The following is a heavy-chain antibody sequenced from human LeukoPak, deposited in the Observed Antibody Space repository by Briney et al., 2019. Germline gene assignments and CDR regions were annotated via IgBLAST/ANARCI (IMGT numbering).Heavy chain of an antibody. CDR1: GGSFSGYY. CDR2: INHSGST. CDR3: ARQGSGWSGFDY. V-gene: IGHV4-34*01. D-gene: IGHD6-19*01. J-gene: IGHJ4*02. Sequence: SETLSLTCAVYGGSFSGYYWSWIRQPPGKGLEWIGEINHSGSTNYNPSLKSRVTISVDTSKNQFSLKLSSVTAADTAVYYCARQGSGWSGFDYWGQGTLVTVSS.